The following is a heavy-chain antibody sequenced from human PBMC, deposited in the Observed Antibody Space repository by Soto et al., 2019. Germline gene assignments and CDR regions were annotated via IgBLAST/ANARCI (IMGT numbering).Heavy chain of an antibody. CDR3: AKDATAVNGVWDPFDM. CDR2: VGGSDTDK. V-gene: IGHV3-23*01. Sequence: GGVLRLSRAAPGFTFCGYATSWGRQAPGEGLQWVSGVGGSDTDKHYADSVRGRFTVSRDNSKNTLYLQMNSLRADDTAVYYCAKDATAVNGVWDPFDMWGQGTEVTVSS. J-gene: IGHJ3*02. D-gene: IGHD2-8*01. CDR1: GFTFCGYA.